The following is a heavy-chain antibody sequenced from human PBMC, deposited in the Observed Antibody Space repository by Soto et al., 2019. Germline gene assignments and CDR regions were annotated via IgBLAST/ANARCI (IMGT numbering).Heavy chain of an antibody. CDR3: ARENKGSYYYYYGMDV. V-gene: IGHV1-18*01. CDR1: GYTFTSYG. J-gene: IGHJ6*02. Sequence: GASVKVSCKASGYTFTSYGISWVRQAPGQGLEWMGWISAYNGNTNYAQKLQGRVTMTTDTSTSTAYMELRSLRSDDTAVYYCARENKGSYYYYYGMDVWGQGTTVTVSS. CDR2: ISAYNGNT.